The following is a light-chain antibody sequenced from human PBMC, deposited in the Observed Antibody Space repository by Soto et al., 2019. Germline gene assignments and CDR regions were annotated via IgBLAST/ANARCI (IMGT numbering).Light chain of an antibody. CDR3: LLYMGSGVAV. V-gene: IGLV8-61*01. CDR1: SGSVSTSYY. J-gene: IGLJ3*02. Sequence: VVTQEPSFSVSPGGTVTLTCGLSSGSVSTSYYPSWYQQTPGQAPRTLIYSTNIRSSGVPDRFSGSILGNKAALTITGAQADDESEYYCLLYMGSGVAVFGGGTKLTVL. CDR2: STN.